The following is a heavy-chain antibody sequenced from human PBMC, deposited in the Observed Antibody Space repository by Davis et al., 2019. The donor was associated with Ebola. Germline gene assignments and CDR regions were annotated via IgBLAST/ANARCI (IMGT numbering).Heavy chain of an antibody. Sequence: GESLKISCAASGFTFSSYWMSWVRQAPGKGLEWVANIKQDGSEKYYVDSVKGRFTISRDNAKNSLYLQMNSLRAEDTAVYYCARARAVVVPAAIRGYYFDYWGQGTLVTVSS. CDR2: IKQDGSEK. J-gene: IGHJ4*02. V-gene: IGHV3-7*01. D-gene: IGHD2-2*02. CDR1: GFTFSSYW. CDR3: ARARAVVVPAAIRGYYFDY.